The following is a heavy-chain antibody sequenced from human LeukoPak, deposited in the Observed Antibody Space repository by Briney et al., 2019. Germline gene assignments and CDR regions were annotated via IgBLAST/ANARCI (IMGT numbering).Heavy chain of an antibody. V-gene: IGHV3-48*03. CDR3: ARGLRFLEWFSPYYFDY. D-gene: IGHD3-3*01. J-gene: IGHJ4*02. CDR2: ISSSGSTI. Sequence: GSLRLSCAASGFTFSSYEMNWVRQAPGKGLEWVSYISSSGSTIYYADSVKGRFTISRDNAKNSLYLQMNSLRAEDTAVYYCARGLRFLEWFSPYYFDYWGQGTLVTVSS. CDR1: GFTFSSYE.